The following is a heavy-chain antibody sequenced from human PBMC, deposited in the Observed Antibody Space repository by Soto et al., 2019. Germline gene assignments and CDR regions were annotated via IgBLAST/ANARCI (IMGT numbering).Heavy chain of an antibody. CDR3: ARDMDCSSTSCYYYYYGMDV. V-gene: IGHV1-69*01. D-gene: IGHD2-2*01. J-gene: IGHJ6*02. Sequence: QVQLVQSGAEVKKPGSSVKVSCKASGGTFSSYAISWVRQAPGQGLEWMGGIIPIFGTANYAQKFQGRVTMTTDESTSTAYMELSSLRSEDTAVYYCARDMDCSSTSCYYYYYGMDVWGQGTTVTVSS. CDR1: GGTFSSYA. CDR2: IIPIFGTA.